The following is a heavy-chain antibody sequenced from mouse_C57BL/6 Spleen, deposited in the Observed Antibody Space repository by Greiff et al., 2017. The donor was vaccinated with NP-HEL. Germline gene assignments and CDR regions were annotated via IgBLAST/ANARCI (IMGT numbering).Heavy chain of an antibody. J-gene: IGHJ4*01. CDR3: ARHRGSDAMDY. CDR1: GFSLTSYG. CDR2: IWSDGST. D-gene: IGHD3-3*01. Sequence: VKLKQSGPGLVAPSQSLSITCTVSGFSLTSYGVHWVRQPPGKGLAWLVVIWSDGSTTYNSALKSRLSISKDNSKSQVFLKMNSLQTDDTAMYYCARHRGSDAMDYWGQGTSVTVSS. V-gene: IGHV2-6-1*01.